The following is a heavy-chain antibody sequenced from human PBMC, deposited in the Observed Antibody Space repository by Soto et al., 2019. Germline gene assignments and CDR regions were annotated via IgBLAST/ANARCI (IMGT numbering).Heavy chain of an antibody. CDR3: ARGGGFDSFDY. Sequence: QLQLHMSGSGLVKPSQTLSLTCTVSGASITYGAYSWSWIRQTPGKGLEWIGYINHLETTFYNPSFGSRLTLSIERTKNQFSLNLNSMSAADRAVYFCARGGGFDSFDYWGQGILVTVSS. CDR1: GASITYGAYS. V-gene: IGHV4-30-2*01. D-gene: IGHD3-10*01. J-gene: IGHJ4*02. CDR2: INHLETT.